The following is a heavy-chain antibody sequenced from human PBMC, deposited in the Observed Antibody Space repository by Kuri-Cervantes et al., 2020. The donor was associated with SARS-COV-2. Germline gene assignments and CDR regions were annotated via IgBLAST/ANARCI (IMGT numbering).Heavy chain of an antibody. CDR3: AKDQHGIVVEVAAVDS. CDR2: IAYDGSNK. CDR1: GFTFSSNA. Sequence: GGSMRPACAVYGFTFSSNAMHWVRQAPGKGLEWVAIIAYDGSNKYYADSVRGRITISRDNSKNTLSLEMNSLRVEDTSLCYCAKDQHGIVVEVAAVDSWGQGTLVTVSS. V-gene: IGHV3-30-3*01. D-gene: IGHD2-15*01. J-gene: IGHJ4*02.